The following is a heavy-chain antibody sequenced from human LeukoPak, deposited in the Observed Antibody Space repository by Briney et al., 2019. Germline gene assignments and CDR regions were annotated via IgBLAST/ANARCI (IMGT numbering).Heavy chain of an antibody. V-gene: IGHV3-33*01. Sequence: PGGSLRLSCAASGFTFSNYGMHWVRQAPGKGLEWVASIWYDGSNKYYADSVKGRFTISRDNSKNTLYLQMNSLRAEDTAVYYCARVLLWFGEYGMDVWGQGTTVTVSS. D-gene: IGHD3-10*01. CDR1: GFTFSNYG. CDR2: IWYDGSNK. CDR3: ARVLLWFGEYGMDV. J-gene: IGHJ6*02.